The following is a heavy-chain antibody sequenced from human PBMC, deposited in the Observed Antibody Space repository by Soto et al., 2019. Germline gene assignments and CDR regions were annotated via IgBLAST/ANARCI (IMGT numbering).Heavy chain of an antibody. Sequence: QVQLVQSGAEVRKPGSSVKVSCKAFGGTFTNFAISWVRQAPGQGLEWMGGIIPIFGSPNYAQKFQGRVTITADESTSTADMELSSLRSEDTALYYCARTTLLINKGYYYGMDVWGQGTTVTVSS. D-gene: IGHD4-4*01. CDR1: GGTFTNFA. CDR2: IIPIFGSP. V-gene: IGHV1-69*12. CDR3: ARTTLLINKGYYYGMDV. J-gene: IGHJ6*02.